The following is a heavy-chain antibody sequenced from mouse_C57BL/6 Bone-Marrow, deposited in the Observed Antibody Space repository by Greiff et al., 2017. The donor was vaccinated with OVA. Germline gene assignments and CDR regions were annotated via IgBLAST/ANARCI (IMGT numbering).Heavy chain of an antibody. CDR3: TTQADVDY. Sequence: EVQLVESGAELVRPGASVQLSCTASGFNIKDAYMHWVKQRPEQGLEWLGWIDPENGDTEYASKFQGKATITADTSSNTAYLQLSSLTSEDTAVYYCTTQADVDYWGQGTTLTVSS. D-gene: IGHD3-2*02. CDR1: GFNIKDAY. CDR2: IDPENGDT. J-gene: IGHJ2*01. V-gene: IGHV14-4*01.